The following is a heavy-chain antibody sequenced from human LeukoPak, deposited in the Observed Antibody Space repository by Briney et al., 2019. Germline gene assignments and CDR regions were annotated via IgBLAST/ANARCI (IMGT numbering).Heavy chain of an antibody. CDR1: GFTFSEFF. CDR2: ISGSGSTK. J-gene: IGHJ3*01. CDR3: ARAPATYAVSPGAFDV. V-gene: IGHV3-11*04. D-gene: IGHD2-8*01. Sequence: PGGSLRLSCAASGFTFSEFFMTWIRQAPGEGLEWVSYISGSGSTKFYADSVKGRFTISRDNAKDSLYLQMSSLRLEDTALYYCARAPATYAVSPGAFDVWGHGTMVTVSS.